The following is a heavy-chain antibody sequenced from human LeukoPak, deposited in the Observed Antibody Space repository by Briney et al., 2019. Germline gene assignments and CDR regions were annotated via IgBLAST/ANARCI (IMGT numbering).Heavy chain of an antibody. D-gene: IGHD5-24*01. V-gene: IGHV4-39*01. CDR3: ARHERDGYNHGGADY. J-gene: IGHJ4*02. CDR2: IYDSGST. Sequence: SGTLSLTCTVSGGSISSSSYYWGWIRQPPGKGLEWIGSIYDSGSTYYNPSLKSRVTISVDTSKNQFSLKLSSVTAADTAVYYCARHERDGYNHGGADYWGQGTLVTVSS. CDR1: GGSISSSSYY.